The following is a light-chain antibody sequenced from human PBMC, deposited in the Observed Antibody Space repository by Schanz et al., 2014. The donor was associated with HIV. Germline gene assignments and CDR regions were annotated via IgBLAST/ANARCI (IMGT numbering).Light chain of an antibody. CDR2: NNN. CDR3: GTWDSGLSLVL. CDR1: SSNIGAGYD. V-gene: IGLV1-40*01. J-gene: IGLJ2*01. Sequence: QSVLTQPPSVSGAPGQRVTISCTGSSSNIGAGYDVHWYQQLPGAAPKLLINNNNNRLSEIPDRFSGSKSGTSATLGITGLQTGDEADFYCGTWDSGLSLVLFGGGTKLTVL.